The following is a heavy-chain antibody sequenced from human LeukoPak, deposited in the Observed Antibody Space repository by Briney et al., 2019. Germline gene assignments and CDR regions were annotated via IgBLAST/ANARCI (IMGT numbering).Heavy chain of an antibody. V-gene: IGHV4-59*01. CDR2: IYSSGST. CDR3: ARDSRYSDTSGYYYSHYYMDV. J-gene: IGHJ6*03. D-gene: IGHD3-22*01. Sequence: SSETLSLTCTVSGGSINYYYWSWFRQPPGKGLEYIGYIYSSGSTNYNPSLKSRVTMSVDTSKNQFSLKLSSVTAADTAVYYCARDSRYSDTSGYYYSHYYMDVWGKGTTVTVSS. CDR1: GGSINYYY.